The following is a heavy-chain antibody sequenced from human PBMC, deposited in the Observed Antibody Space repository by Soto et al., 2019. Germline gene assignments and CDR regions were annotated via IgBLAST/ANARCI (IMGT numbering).Heavy chain of an antibody. CDR1: GFTFGDYA. J-gene: IGHJ3*02. CDR3: TSDWVTITITMLAPDI. Sequence: PGGSLRLSCTASGFTFGDYAMSWFRQAPGKGLEWVGFIRSKAYGGTTEYAASVKGRFTISRDDSKSIAYLQMNSLKTEDTAVYYCTSDWVTITITMLAPDIWGQGTMVTVSS. V-gene: IGHV3-49*03. D-gene: IGHD3-22*01. CDR2: IRSKAYGGTT.